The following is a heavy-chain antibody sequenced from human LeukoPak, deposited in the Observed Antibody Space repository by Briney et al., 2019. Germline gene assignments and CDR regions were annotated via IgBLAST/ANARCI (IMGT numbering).Heavy chain of an antibody. CDR2: ISSSSSYI. V-gene: IGHV3-21*01. Sequence: GGSLRLSCAASGFTFSSYGMNWVRQAPGKGLEWVSSISSSSSYIFYADSVKGRFTISRDSRKNSLYLQMNSLRAEDTAVYYCATRNDYGDYYPTFDIWGQGTMVTVSS. J-gene: IGHJ3*02. D-gene: IGHD4-17*01. CDR3: ATRNDYGDYYPTFDI. CDR1: GFTFSSYG.